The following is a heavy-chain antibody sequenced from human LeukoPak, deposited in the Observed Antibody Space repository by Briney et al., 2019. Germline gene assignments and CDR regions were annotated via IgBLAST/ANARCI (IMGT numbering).Heavy chain of an antibody. CDR1: GFTFSSYA. CDR3: ARDSMLCSGGSCYFGNIYYYYGMDV. D-gene: IGHD2-15*01. J-gene: IGHJ6*02. Sequence: GRSLRLSCAASGFTFSSYAMHWVRQAPGKGLEWVAVISYDGSNKYYADSVKGRFTISRDNSKNTLYLQMNSLRAEDTAVYYCARDSMLCSGGSCYFGNIYYYYGMDVWGQGTTVTVSS. V-gene: IGHV3-30-3*01. CDR2: ISYDGSNK.